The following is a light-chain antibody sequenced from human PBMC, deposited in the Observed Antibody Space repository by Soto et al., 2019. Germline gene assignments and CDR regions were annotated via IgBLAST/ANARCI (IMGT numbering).Light chain of an antibody. CDR1: QGVSKW. CDR3: QQGNSFPLT. CDR2: GAS. J-gene: IGKJ5*01. Sequence: DIQLTQSPSSLSASVGDRVTITCRASQGVSKWLAWYQQKPGKAPILLIHGASSLQSGVPSRFSGSGSGTDFTLTITSLQPEDIATYYCQQGNSFPLTFGQGTRLDIK. V-gene: IGKV1-12*01.